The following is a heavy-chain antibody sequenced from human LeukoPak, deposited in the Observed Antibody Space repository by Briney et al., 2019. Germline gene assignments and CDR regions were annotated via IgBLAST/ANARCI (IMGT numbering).Heavy chain of an antibody. CDR3: AKVWGVKGYGDYSAFDI. Sequence: PGGSLRPSCAASGFTFSSYAMSWVRQAPGKGLEWVSAISGSGGSTYYADSVKGRFTISRDNSKKTLYLQMNSLRAEDTAVYYCAKVWGVKGYGDYSAFDIWGQGTMVTVSS. D-gene: IGHD4-17*01. CDR1: GFTFSSYA. J-gene: IGHJ3*02. CDR2: ISGSGGST. V-gene: IGHV3-23*01.